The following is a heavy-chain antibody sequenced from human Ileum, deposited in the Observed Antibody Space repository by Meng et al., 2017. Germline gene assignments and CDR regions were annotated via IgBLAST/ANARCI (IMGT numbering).Heavy chain of an antibody. CDR1: GFTFNTYE. J-gene: IGHJ4*02. V-gene: IGHV3-48*03. CDR2: ISTSGSII. D-gene: IGHD7-27*01. CDR3: ARNWGFDY. Sequence: GGSLRLSCAVSGFTFNTYEMNWARQAPGKGLEGVSYISTSGSIIYYADSVKGRFTISRDNANNSLYLQMNSLRAEDTAVYYCARNWGFDYCGQGTLVTVSS.